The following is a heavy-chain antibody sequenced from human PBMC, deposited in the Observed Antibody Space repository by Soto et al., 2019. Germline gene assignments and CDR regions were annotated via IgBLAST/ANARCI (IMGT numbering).Heavy chain of an antibody. V-gene: IGHV5-51*01. D-gene: IGHD3-10*01. CDR1: GYSFGAYW. Sequence: PGESLKISCQGSGYSFGAYWIGWVRQMPGKGLEWMGIIFPGDSDTRYRPSFQGQVTISVDRSINTAYLQWSSLKASDTAVYYCANRNDYGSGSYFPFDHWGQGTLVTVSS. CDR2: IFPGDSDT. J-gene: IGHJ4*02. CDR3: ANRNDYGSGSYFPFDH.